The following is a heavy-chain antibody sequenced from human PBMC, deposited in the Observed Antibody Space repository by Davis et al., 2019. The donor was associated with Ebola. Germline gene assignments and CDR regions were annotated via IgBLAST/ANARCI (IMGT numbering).Heavy chain of an antibody. V-gene: IGHV3-23*01. J-gene: IGHJ4*02. CDR2: ISSGVGVP. CDR1: GFIFRSYV. D-gene: IGHD3-22*01. Sequence: PGGSLRLSCAASGFIFRSYVMSWVRQAPGKGLEWVSSISSGVGVPYYADSVKDRFTISRDNSKNMVFLQMNSLRAEDTAVYYCAKDRGYYFDSSGYYSVGFDSWGQGTLVTVSS. CDR3: AKDRGYYFDSSGYYSVGFDS.